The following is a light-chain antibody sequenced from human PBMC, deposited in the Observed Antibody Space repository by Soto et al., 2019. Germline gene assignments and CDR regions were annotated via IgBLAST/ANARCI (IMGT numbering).Light chain of an antibody. CDR2: GAS. CDR1: QSVSSSY. J-gene: IGKJ5*01. CDR3: QQYGSSLIT. V-gene: IGKV3-20*01. Sequence: ESVLTQSPGTLSLSPGERATLSCRASQSVSSSYLAWYQQKPGQAPRLLIYGASSRATGIPDRFSGSGSGTDFTLTISRLEPEDFAVHYCQQYGSSLITFGQGTRLEIK.